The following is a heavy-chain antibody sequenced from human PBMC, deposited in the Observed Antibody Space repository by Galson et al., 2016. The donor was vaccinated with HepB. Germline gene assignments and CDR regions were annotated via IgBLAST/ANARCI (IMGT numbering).Heavy chain of an antibody. CDR3: ARQPDYIWGDFRYSFDY. Sequence: SLRLSCAASGFTFSTYTMNWVRQAPGKGLEWVSSISSSDRYISYADSVKGRFTVSRDNAKNSLFPLVHTLRAEDTAVYYCARQPDYIWGDFRYSFDYRGQGILVTVSS. CDR1: GFTFSTYT. J-gene: IGHJ4*02. D-gene: IGHD3-16*01. V-gene: IGHV3-21*01. CDR2: ISSSDRYI.